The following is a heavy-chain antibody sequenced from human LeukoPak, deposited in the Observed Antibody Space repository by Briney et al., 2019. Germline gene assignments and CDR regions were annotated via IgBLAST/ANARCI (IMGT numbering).Heavy chain of an antibody. CDR3: ARSRPGSKDV. V-gene: IGHV3-48*01. D-gene: IGHD3-10*01. CDR1: GFTFSSFG. CDR2: ISGSSSTI. J-gene: IGHJ6*02. Sequence: GGPLRLSCAASGFTFSSFGMNWVRQAPGKGLEWVSYISGSSSTIHYADSVKGRFTISRDNAKNSLYLQMNSLRTEDTAVYYLARSRPGSKDVWGQGAT.